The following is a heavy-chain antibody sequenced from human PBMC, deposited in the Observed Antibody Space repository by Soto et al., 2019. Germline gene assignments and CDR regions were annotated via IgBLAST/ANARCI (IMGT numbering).Heavy chain of an antibody. V-gene: IGHV3-9*01. CDR1: GFPFDDYA. D-gene: IGHD3-10*01. CDR2: ISWNSVRI. CDR3: AKGRSYMVALDS. J-gene: IGHJ4*02. Sequence: EVQLVESGGGLVQPGRSLRLSCAASGFPFDDYAMYWVRQAPGKGPEWVSGISWNSVRIDYADSVKGRFTISRDNAKKYLYLQMNSLRAEDTAVYYCAKGRSYMVALDSWGQGTLVTVSS.